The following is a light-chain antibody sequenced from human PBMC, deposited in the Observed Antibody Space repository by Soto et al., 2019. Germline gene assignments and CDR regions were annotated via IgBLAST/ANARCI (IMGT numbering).Light chain of an antibody. CDR1: QSVNSN. V-gene: IGKV3-15*01. Sequence: EIVMTQSPATLSVSPGERATLSCRASQSVNSNLAWYRQKPGQAPRLLISDASTRATGVPARFSGSGSGTEFPLTISSLQSEDSGIYYCQQYNFWPPLTCGGGTKVEIK. J-gene: IGKJ4*01. CDR3: QQYNFWPPLT. CDR2: DAS.